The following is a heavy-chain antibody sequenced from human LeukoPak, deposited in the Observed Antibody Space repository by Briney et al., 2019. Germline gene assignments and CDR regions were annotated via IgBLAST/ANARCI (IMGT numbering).Heavy chain of an antibody. CDR1: GYTFTSYG. CDR2: ISAYNGNT. CDR3: ARAGATIVVVTASPIDY. Sequence: ASVKVSCKASGYTFTSYGISWVRQAPGQGLEWMGWISAYNGNTNYVQKLQGRVTMTTDTSTSTAYMELRSLRSDDTAVYYCARAGATIVVVTASPIDYWGQGTLVTVSS. V-gene: IGHV1-18*01. D-gene: IGHD2-21*02. J-gene: IGHJ4*02.